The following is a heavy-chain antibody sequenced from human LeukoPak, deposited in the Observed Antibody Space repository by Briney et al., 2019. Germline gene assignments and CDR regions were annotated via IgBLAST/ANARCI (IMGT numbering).Heavy chain of an antibody. V-gene: IGHV4-59*02. CDR1: GGSVSFDY. J-gene: IGHJ6*03. D-gene: IGHD3-10*01. Sequence: SETLSLTCTVSGGSVSFDYWSWIRQPPGKGLEWVGSIHHSGSSNYNSSLKSRVTVSLDTSKNQFSLKLSSVTAADTAVYYCARAVGSGSFQTYYYYMDVWGKGTTVTISS. CDR2: IHHSGSS. CDR3: ARAVGSGSFQTYYYYMDV.